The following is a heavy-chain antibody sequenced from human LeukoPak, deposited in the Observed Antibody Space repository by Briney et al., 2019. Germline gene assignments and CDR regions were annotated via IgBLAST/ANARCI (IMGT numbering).Heavy chain of an antibody. J-gene: IGHJ6*03. CDR2: ISSSSSYI. V-gene: IGHV3-21*01. Sequence: GGTLRLSCAASGFTFSSYSMNWVRQAPGKGLEWVSSISSSSSYIYYADSVKGRFTISRDNAKNSLYLQMNSLRAEDTAVYYCAGDYTLVRGVIMVYYYYYMDVWGKGTTVTISS. D-gene: IGHD3-10*01. CDR3: AGDYTLVRGVIMVYYYYYMDV. CDR1: GFTFSSYS.